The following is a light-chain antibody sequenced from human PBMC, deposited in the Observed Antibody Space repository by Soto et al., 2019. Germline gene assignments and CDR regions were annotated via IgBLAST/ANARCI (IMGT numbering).Light chain of an antibody. V-gene: IGKV3-20*01. CDR2: GAS. CDR3: QQYGNSPFT. CDR1: QSISSNY. J-gene: IGKJ3*01. Sequence: EIVLTQSPGTLSLSPGERASLSCRASQSISSNYLTWYQQKPGQAPRLLIYGASSRATGITDRFSGSGSGTDFTLTISRLEPEDFAVYYCQQYGNSPFTFGPGTKVDIK.